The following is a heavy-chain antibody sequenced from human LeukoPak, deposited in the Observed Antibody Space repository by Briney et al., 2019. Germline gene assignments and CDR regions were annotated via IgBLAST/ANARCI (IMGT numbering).Heavy chain of an antibody. Sequence: GGSLRLSCAASGFTFSSYTMNWVRQAPGKGLEGVSSISSSSSYIYYADSVKGRFTISRDNAKNSLYLKMNSLRAEDTAVYYCAGTYYLDYWGQGTLVTVSS. CDR1: GFTFSSYT. CDR2: ISSSSSYI. CDR3: AGTYYLDY. J-gene: IGHJ4*02. V-gene: IGHV3-21*01.